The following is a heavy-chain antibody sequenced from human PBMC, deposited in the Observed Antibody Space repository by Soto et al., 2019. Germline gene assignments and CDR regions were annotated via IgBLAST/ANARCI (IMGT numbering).Heavy chain of an antibody. J-gene: IGHJ3*02. CDR2: ISGSGGRT. D-gene: IGHD3-16*01. CDR1: GFPFSSYA. V-gene: IGHV3-23*01. CDR3: AKGGYYSLFDI. Sequence: GGSLRLSCVASGFPFSSYAMSWVRQTPGKGLEWVSGISGSGGRTYYADSVKGRFTISRDNSNNALSLQMHILRVEDTAVYFCAKGGYYSLFDIWGQGTVVTVSS.